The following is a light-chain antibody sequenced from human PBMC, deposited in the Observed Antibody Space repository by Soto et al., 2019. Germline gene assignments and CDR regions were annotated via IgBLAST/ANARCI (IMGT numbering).Light chain of an antibody. CDR1: IDDVTAYYR. CDR3: SVYTRTSTYV. CDR2: DVS. V-gene: IGLV2-18*01. Sequence: QSVLTQPPSVAGSPGQSVTISCSGTIDDVTAYYRVSWYQQTPGTAPKLMIYDVSNRPSGVPDRFSGSRSGNTASLTISGLRAEDEGDYYCSVYTRTSTYVFGTGTKVTVL. J-gene: IGLJ1*01.